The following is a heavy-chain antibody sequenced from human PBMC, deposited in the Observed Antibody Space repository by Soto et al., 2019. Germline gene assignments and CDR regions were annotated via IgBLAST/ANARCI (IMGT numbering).Heavy chain of an antibody. CDR2: IYYRGST. V-gene: IGHV4-34*01. J-gene: IGHJ3*02. D-gene: IGHD3-16*01. Sequence: PSETLSLTCAVYGGSFSAYYWGWIRQPPGKGLQWIGNIYYRGSTNYNPSLKSPVTISVDTSKNQFSLKLSSVTAADTAVYYCARQTDDSYTFNAFDIWGQGTMVTVSS. CDR3: ARQTDDSYTFNAFDI. CDR1: GGSFSAYY.